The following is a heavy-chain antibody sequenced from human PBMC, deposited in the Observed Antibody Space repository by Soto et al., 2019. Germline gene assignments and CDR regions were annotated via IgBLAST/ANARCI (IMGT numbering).Heavy chain of an antibody. CDR3: ARETPINIGVVTATQKYFDY. J-gene: IGHJ4*02. CDR2: ISYDGSNK. CDR1: GFTFSSYA. D-gene: IGHD2-21*02. Sequence: GGSLRLSCAASGFTFSSYAMHWVRQAPGKGLEWVAVISYDGSNKYYADSVKGRFTISRDSSKNTLYLQMNSLRAEDTAVYYCARETPINIGVVTATQKYFDYWGEGTLVTVSS. V-gene: IGHV3-30-3*01.